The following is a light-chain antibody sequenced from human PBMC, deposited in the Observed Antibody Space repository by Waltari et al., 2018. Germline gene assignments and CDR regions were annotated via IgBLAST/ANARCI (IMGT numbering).Light chain of an antibody. Sequence: QSAMTQPASVSGSPGQSISISCTATSSDVGGYKYASWYQQHTGNAPKLMICEVINRPSGVSNRFSCSTSGNSASLTISGRQTEDEADYYYSSYTDSSTLVFGGGTKLTVL. V-gene: IGLV2-14*01. J-gene: IGLJ3*02. CDR3: SSYTDSSTLV. CDR1: SSDVGGYKY. CDR2: EVI.